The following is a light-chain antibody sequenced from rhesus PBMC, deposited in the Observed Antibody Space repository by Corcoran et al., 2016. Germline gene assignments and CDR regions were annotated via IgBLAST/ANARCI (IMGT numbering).Light chain of an antibody. CDR2: KAS. V-gene: IGKV1-74*01. J-gene: IGKJ2*01. CDR3: QHGYGSPYS. Sequence: DIQMTQSPSSLSASVGDRVTITCRASENVNYYLNWYQQKPGKAPKLLIYKASTLQSGVPSRFSGSGSGTNYTVTISSLRHEDVATYYCQHGYGSPYSFGQGTKVEIK. CDR1: ENVNYY.